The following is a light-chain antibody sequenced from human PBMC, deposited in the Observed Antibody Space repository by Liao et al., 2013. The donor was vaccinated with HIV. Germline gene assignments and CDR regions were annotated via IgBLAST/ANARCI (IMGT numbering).Light chain of an antibody. V-gene: IGLV3-1*01. J-gene: IGLJ3*02. CDR2: YDN. CDR3: QVWDSSGDHPRV. Sequence: SYELTQPPSVSVSPGQTASITCSGDKLGDKYACWYQQKPGQSPVLVIYYDNDRPSGIPERFSGSNSGNTATLTISRVEGGDEADYYCQVWDSSGDHPRVFGGGTKLTVL. CDR1: KLGDKY.